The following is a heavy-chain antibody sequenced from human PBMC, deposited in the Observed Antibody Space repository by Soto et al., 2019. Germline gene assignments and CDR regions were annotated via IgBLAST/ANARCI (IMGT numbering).Heavy chain of an antibody. D-gene: IGHD6-13*01. Sequence: GASVKVSCKASGGTFSSYRITWVRQAPGQGLEWVGGIVPIRRTADYAQTFQGRVSITADESARTSYLELRSLRYQDTAVYYCVRDSGAKLSSSWGQGTQVTSPQ. CDR1: GGTFSSYR. CDR3: VRDSGAKLSSS. J-gene: IGHJ4*02. CDR2: IVPIRRTA. V-gene: IGHV1-69*13.